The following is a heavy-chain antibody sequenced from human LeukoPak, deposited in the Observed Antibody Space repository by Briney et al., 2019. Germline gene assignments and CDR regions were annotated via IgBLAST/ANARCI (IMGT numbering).Heavy chain of an antibody. V-gene: IGHV3-21*01. CDR2: ISSTSTYI. CDR1: GFTFSNYN. Sequence: GGSLRLSCAASGFTFSNYNMSWVRQAPGKGLEWVSSISSTSTYIYYADSVKGRFTISRDNAKNSLFLQMSSLRAEDAAVYYCARERYNQDDYWGQGTLVTVSS. J-gene: IGHJ4*02. D-gene: IGHD1-14*01. CDR3: ARERYNQDDY.